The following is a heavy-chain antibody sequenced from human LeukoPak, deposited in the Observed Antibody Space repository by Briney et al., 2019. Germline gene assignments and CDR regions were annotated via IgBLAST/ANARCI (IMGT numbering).Heavy chain of an antibody. D-gene: IGHD3-22*01. Sequence: GGSLRLSCAASGLTFSRYWMHWVRQAPGKGLVWVSRINSDGRSTSYADSVKGRFTISRDNAKNTLYLQMNSLRAEDTAVYYYARDWTYYDSSGYFDYWGQGTLVTVSS. CDR1: GLTFSRYW. V-gene: IGHV3-74*01. CDR3: ARDWTYYDSSGYFDY. CDR2: INSDGRST. J-gene: IGHJ4*02.